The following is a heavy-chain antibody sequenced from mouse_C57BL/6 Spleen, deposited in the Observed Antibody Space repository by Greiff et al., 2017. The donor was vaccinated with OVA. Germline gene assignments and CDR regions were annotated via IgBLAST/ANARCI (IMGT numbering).Heavy chain of an antibody. Sequence: EVHLVESGGGLVKPGGSLKLSCAASGFTFSDYGMHWVRQAPEKGLEWVAYISSGSSTIYYADTVTGRFTISRDNAKNTLFLQMTSLRSEETTMYYCARNYYGSLYAMDYWGQGTSVTVAS. J-gene: IGHJ4*01. CDR1: GFTFSDYG. CDR3: ARNYYGSLYAMDY. D-gene: IGHD1-1*01. V-gene: IGHV5-17*01. CDR2: ISSGSSTI.